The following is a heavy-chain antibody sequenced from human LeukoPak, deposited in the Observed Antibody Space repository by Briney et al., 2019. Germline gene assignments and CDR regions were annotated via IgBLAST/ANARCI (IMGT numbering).Heavy chain of an antibody. J-gene: IGHJ4*02. D-gene: IGHD6-13*01. CDR1: GFIFSSYW. CDR3: ARGVLSSSFFFDY. V-gene: IGHV3-74*01. Sequence: PGGSPRLSCAASGFIFSSYWMHWVRQAPGKGLVWVSRIDSDGSSTSYADSVKGRFTISRDNAKNTLYLQMNSLRAEDTAVYYCARGVLSSSFFFDYWGQGTLLTVSS. CDR2: IDSDGSST.